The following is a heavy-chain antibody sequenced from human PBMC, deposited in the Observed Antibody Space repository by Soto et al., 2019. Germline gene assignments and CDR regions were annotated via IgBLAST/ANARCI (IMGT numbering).Heavy chain of an antibody. D-gene: IGHD3-3*01. CDR3: ARGFGGDDFWSGYYNNDAFDI. Sequence: XETLCLTCTVSGGSVSSGSYYWRWIRQPPGKGLEWIGYIYYSGSTNYNPSLKSRVTISVDTSKNQFSLKLSSVTAADTAVYYCARGFGGDDFWSGYYNNDAFDIWGQGTMVTVSS. V-gene: IGHV4-61*01. J-gene: IGHJ3*02. CDR2: IYYSGST. CDR1: GGSVSSGSYY.